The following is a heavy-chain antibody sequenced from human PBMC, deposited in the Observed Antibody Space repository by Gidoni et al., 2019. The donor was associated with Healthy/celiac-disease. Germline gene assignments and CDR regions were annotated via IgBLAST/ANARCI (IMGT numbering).Heavy chain of an antibody. CDR3: AKAGAGYYDSSGYYY. CDR2: ISYDGSNK. CDR1: GFTFSSYG. D-gene: IGHD3-22*01. V-gene: IGHV3-30*18. J-gene: IGHJ4*02. Sequence: QVQLVESGGGVVQPGRSLRLSCAASGFTFSSYGMHWVRQAPGKGLEWVAVISYDGSNKYYADSVKGRFTISRDNSKNTLYLQMNSLRAEDTAVYYCAKAGAGYYDSSGYYYWGQGTLVTVSS.